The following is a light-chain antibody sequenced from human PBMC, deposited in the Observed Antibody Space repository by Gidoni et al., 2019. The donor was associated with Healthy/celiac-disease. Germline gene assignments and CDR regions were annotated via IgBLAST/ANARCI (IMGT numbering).Light chain of an antibody. Sequence: SVLTQSPATLSLSPGERATHSGRASQSVSSYLAWYQQKPGQAPRLLIYDASTRATGIPARFSGSGSGTDFTLTISSLEPEDFSVYYCQQRSNWPLTFGPGTKVDIK. J-gene: IGKJ3*01. CDR3: QQRSNWPLT. CDR2: DAS. CDR1: QSVSSY. V-gene: IGKV3-11*01.